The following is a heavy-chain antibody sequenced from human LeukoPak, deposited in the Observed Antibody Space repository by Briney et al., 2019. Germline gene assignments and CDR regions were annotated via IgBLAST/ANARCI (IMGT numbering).Heavy chain of an antibody. J-gene: IGHJ4*02. CDR1: GFTFSSYA. Sequence: GGSLRLSCAASGFTFSSYAMSWVRQAPGKGLEWVSTISISGGTTYYGDSVKGRFTISRDNAKNTVYLQMNSLRAEDTAVYYCARPGVGFDYWGQGALVTVSS. V-gene: IGHV3-23*01. CDR3: ARPGVGFDY. D-gene: IGHD1-14*01. CDR2: ISISGGTT.